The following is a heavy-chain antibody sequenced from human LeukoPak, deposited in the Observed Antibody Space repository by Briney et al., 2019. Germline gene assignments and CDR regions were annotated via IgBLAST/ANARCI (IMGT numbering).Heavy chain of an antibody. V-gene: IGHV3-23*01. J-gene: IGHJ3*02. CDR3: AKAWRAYGDYHTFDI. CDR1: GFTFSSYA. Sequence: GGSLRLSCAASGFTFSSYAMSWVRQAPGKGLEWVSGISGSGGSTYYADSVKGRFTISRDTSKNTLYLQMSSLRAEDTAVYYCAKAWRAYGDYHTFDIWGQGTMVTVSS. CDR2: ISGSGGST. D-gene: IGHD4-17*01.